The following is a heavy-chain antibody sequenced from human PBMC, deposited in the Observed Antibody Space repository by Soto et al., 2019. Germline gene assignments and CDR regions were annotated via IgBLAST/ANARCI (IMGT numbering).Heavy chain of an antibody. Sequence: QVQLQESGPGLVKPSQTLSLTCTVSGGSISSGDYYWSWIRQPPGKGLEWIGYIYYSGSTYYNPSLKSRVTTPVDTSKNQFSLKLSSVTSADTAVYRCARRGGDYDDSRPLDCWGQGTLVTVSS. CDR2: IYYSGST. V-gene: IGHV4-30-4*01. D-gene: IGHD4-17*01. CDR1: GGSISSGDYY. J-gene: IGHJ4*02. CDR3: ARRGGDYDDSRPLDC.